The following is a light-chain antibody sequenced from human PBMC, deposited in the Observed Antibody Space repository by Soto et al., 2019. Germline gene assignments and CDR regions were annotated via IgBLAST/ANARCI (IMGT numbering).Light chain of an antibody. CDR2: DVS. CDR3: CSYAGSYTP. J-gene: IGLJ2*01. V-gene: IGLV2-11*01. CDR1: SSDVGGYNY. Sequence: QSALTQPRSVSGSPGQSVTISCTGTSSDVGGYNYVSWYQQHTGKAPKLMLYDVSKRPSGVPDRFSGSKSGNTASLTISGLQADYEADYYCCSYAGSYTPFGGGTKPTVL.